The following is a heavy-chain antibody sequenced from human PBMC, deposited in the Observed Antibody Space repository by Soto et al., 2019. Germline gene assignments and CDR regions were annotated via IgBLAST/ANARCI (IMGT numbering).Heavy chain of an antibody. CDR3: AKDLYGAGWYNYFDP. CDR1: GFTFSTTG. Sequence: GGSLRLSCAASGFTFSTTGMHWVRQAPGKGLEWVAMISHDGGVKHYTDSVKGRFTISRDTSNNTVYLQMNNLRPEDTAMYHCAKDLYGAGWYNYFDPWGQGTLVTVSS. CDR2: ISHDGGVK. J-gene: IGHJ5*02. V-gene: IGHV3-30*18. D-gene: IGHD6-19*01.